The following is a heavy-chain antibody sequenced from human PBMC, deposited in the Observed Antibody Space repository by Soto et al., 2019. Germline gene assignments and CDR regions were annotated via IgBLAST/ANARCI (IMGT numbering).Heavy chain of an antibody. CDR2: MNPNSGNT. CDR1: GYTFTSYD. CDR3: AKDARNCGFDY. V-gene: IGHV1-8*01. J-gene: IGHJ4*02. D-gene: IGHD7-27*01. Sequence: QVQLGQSGAEVKKPGASVKVSCKASGYTFTSYDINWVRQATGQGFEWMGWMNPNSGNTGYAQKFQGRVTMTRDTSITTGCMKMSSLTSEDTAVYYYAKDARNCGFDYWGLGTLVTVSS.